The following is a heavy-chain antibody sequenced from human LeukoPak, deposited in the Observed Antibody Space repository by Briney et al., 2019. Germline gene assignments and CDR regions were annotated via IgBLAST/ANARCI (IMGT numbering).Heavy chain of an antibody. CDR1: GFTLDDYG. V-gene: IGHV3-20*04. CDR3: ARNYYDSSGYYLLLPDY. J-gene: IGHJ4*02. Sequence: GGSLRLSCTASGFTLDDYGMSWVRQAPGKGLEWVSGLNWNGGSTGYADSVKGRFTISRDNAKNSLYLQMNSLRAEDTALYYCARNYYDSSGYYLLLPDYWGQGTLVTVSS. D-gene: IGHD3-22*01. CDR2: LNWNGGST.